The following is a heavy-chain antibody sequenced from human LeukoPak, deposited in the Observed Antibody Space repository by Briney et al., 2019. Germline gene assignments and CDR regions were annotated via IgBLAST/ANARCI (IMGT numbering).Heavy chain of an antibody. CDR2: IEYDGSRE. CDR1: GFIFSKHG. CDR3: AALWDGGY. V-gene: IGHV3-30*02. D-gene: IGHD3-16*01. Sequence: GSLRLSCATSGFIFSKHGMHWVRQAPGKGLEWVAFIEYDGSREYVDSVKGRFTVSRDNAKNSLFLQMNSLRAEDTAVYYCAALWDGGYWGQGTLVTVSS. J-gene: IGHJ4*02.